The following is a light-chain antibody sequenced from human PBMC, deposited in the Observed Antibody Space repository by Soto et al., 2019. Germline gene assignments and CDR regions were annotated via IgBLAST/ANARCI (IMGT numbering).Light chain of an antibody. V-gene: IGLV1-40*01. Sequence: QPVLTQPPSVSGAPGQRVTISCTGNSSKIGSGYDVHWYQQLPGTDPKLLIFGNRNRPSGVPDRFSGSKSGSSASLAITGLQAEDEADYSCHSYDTSLTGEVFGGGTKLTVL. CDR2: GNR. CDR3: HSYDTSLTGEV. J-gene: IGLJ3*02. CDR1: SSKIGSGYD.